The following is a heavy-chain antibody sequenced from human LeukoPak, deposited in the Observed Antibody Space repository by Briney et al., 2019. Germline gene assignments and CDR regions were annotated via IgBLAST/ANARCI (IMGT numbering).Heavy chain of an antibody. Sequence: ASVKVSCKVSGYTFTGYYMHWVRQAPGQGLEWMGRINPNSGGTNYAQKFQGRVTMTRDTSISTAYMELSRLRSDDTAVYYCARVGTSWVREEDYWGQGTLVTVSS. CDR3: ARVGTSWVREEDY. J-gene: IGHJ4*02. V-gene: IGHV1-2*06. CDR2: INPNSGGT. D-gene: IGHD3-10*01. CDR1: GYTFTGYY.